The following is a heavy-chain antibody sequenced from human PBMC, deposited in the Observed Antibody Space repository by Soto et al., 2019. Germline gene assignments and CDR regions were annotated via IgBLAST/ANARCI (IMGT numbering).Heavy chain of an antibody. V-gene: IGHV3-33*01. J-gene: IGHJ4*02. CDR1: GFTFSSYG. Sequence: QVQLVESGGGVVQPGRSLRLSCAASGFTFSSYGMHWVRQAPGKGLEWVAVIWYDGSNKYYADSVKGRFTISRDNSKNTLYLQMNSLRAVDTAVYYCAREAREGHFDYWGQGNPGHRLL. D-gene: IGHD1-26*01. CDR2: IWYDGSNK. CDR3: AREAREGHFDY.